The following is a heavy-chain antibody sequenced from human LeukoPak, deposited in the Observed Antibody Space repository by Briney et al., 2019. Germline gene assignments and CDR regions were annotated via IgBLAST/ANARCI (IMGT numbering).Heavy chain of an antibody. J-gene: IGHJ5*02. CDR3: AKSQFSSGWSYNWFAP. Sequence: SVKVSCKASGYTFTGYYMHWVRQAPGQGLEWMGGIIPIFGTANYAQKFQGRVTIIADESTSTAYMELSSLRSEDTAVYYCAKSQFSSGWSYNWFAPWGQGTLVTVSS. CDR1: GYTFTGYY. V-gene: IGHV1-69*13. D-gene: IGHD6-19*01. CDR2: IIPIFGTA.